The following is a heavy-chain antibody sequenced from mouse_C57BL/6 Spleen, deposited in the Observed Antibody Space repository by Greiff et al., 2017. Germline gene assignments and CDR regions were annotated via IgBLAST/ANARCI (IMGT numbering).Heavy chain of an antibody. J-gene: IGHJ3*01. D-gene: IGHD3-2*02. CDR1: GYTFTSYD. CDR3: ARRGTAQATPWFAY. V-gene: IGHV1-85*01. CDR2: IYPRDGST. Sequence: QVQLQQSGPELVKPGASVKLSCKASGYTFTSYDINWVKQRPGQGLEWIGWIYPRDGSTKYNEKFKGKATLTVDTSSSTAYMAPHSLASVYSAVYFGARRGTAQATPWFAYWGQGTLVTVSA.